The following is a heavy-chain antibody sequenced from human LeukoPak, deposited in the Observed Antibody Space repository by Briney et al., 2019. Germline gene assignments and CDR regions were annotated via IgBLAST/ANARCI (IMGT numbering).Heavy chain of an antibody. CDR1: GGSISSGGYY. CDR2: IYYSGST. CDR3: AREKGYCSGGSCYRGHNWFDP. D-gene: IGHD2-15*01. V-gene: IGHV4-31*03. Sequence: SETLSLTCTVSGGSISSGGYYWSWIRQHPGKGLEWIGYIYYSGSTYYNPSLKSRVTISADTSKNQFSLKLSSVTAADTAVYYCAREKGYCSGGSCYRGHNWFDPWGQGTLVTVSS. J-gene: IGHJ5*02.